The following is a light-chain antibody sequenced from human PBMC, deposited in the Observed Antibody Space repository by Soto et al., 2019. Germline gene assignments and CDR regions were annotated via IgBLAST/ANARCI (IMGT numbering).Light chain of an antibody. CDR1: QSVSSN. J-gene: IGKJ1*01. CDR3: QHYGSSTA. Sequence: EIVMTQSPVTLFVSPGERATLSCRASQSVSSNLAWYQQKPGQAPRLLIYGASTRATGIPARFSGSGSGTDFTLIIGRLEPEDFAVYYCQHYGSSTAFGQGTRVEIK. CDR2: GAS. V-gene: IGKV3-15*01.